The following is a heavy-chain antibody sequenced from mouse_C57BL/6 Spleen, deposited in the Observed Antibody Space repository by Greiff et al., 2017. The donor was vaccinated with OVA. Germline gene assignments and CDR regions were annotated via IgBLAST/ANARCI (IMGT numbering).Heavy chain of an antibody. CDR3: ARRLRDAMDY. Sequence: VQLQQSGAELARPGASVKLSCKASGYTFTSYGISWVKQRTGQGLEWIGEIYPRSGNTYYNEKFKGKATLTADKSSSTAYMELRSLTSEDSAVYFCARRLRDAMDYWGQVTSVTVSS. D-gene: IGHD1-2*01. V-gene: IGHV1-81*01. CDR1: GYTFTSYG. J-gene: IGHJ4*01. CDR2: IYPRSGNT.